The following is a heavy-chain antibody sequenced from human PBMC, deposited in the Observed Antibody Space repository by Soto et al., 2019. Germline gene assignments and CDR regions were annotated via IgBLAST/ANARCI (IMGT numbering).Heavy chain of an antibody. CDR1: GYPFSAFP. J-gene: IGHJ4*02. CDR3: VRDKTVMVFDQ. V-gene: IGHV3-48*02. D-gene: IGHD2-15*01. Sequence: XESLRLSCTASGYPFSAFPLNWVRQAPGKGLEWLSYISPGSSTIYYADSVKGRFTISRDNAKNSLYLQMNNLSDEDTGVYYCVRDKTVMVFDQWGQGTLVTVSS. CDR2: ISPGSSTI.